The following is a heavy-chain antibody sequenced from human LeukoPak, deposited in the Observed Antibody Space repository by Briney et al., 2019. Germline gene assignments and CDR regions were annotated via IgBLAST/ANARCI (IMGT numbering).Heavy chain of an antibody. J-gene: IGHJ4*02. CDR1: GYTFTKYG. D-gene: IGHD3-10*01. Sequence: GASVKVSCKASGYTFTKYGISWVRQAPGQGLEWMGWISAYNGNTNYAQKPQGRVTMTTDTSTSTAYMELRSLRSDDTAVYYCARDRVVRGVIIGEFDYWGQGTLVTVSS. CDR3: ARDRVVRGVIIGEFDY. CDR2: ISAYNGNT. V-gene: IGHV1-18*01.